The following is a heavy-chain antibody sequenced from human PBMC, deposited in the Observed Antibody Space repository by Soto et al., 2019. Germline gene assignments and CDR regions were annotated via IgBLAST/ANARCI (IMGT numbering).Heavy chain of an antibody. J-gene: IGHJ6*03. V-gene: IGHV3-74*01. Sequence: EVQLVESGGGLVQPGGSLRLSCAASGYTFSRKWMHWVRQAPGKGLVWVSRIKGDGIETTYADSVKGRFTISRDNARNTLYLQMNSLSAEDTAVYYCSMGGDFVSYMDVWGKGTTVTVSS. CDR1: GYTFSRKW. CDR3: SMGGDFVSYMDV. CDR2: IKGDGIET. D-gene: IGHD2-21*02.